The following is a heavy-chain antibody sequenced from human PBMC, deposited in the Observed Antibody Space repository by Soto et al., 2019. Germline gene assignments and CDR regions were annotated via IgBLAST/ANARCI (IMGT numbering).Heavy chain of an antibody. Sequence: ASVKVSCETSGYSLSSNALHWVRQAPGQRLEWVGWIIAGNSNTKYSQNFKGRFTISRDNSKNTVYLQMNSLRAEDTAVYYCAKDLDTTVFNFDYWGQGTLVTVSS. CDR2: IIAGNSNT. CDR3: AKDLDTTVFNFDY. CDR1: GYSLSSNA. V-gene: IGHV1-3*01. D-gene: IGHD5-18*01. J-gene: IGHJ4*02.